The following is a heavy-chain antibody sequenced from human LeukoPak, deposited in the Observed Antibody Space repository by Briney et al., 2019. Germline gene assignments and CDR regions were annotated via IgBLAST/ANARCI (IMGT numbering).Heavy chain of an antibody. D-gene: IGHD1-20*01. J-gene: IGHJ4*02. CDR2: IIGGAGST. CDR3: AKAGMTRFDY. V-gene: IGHV3-23*01. Sequence: GGSLRLSCAASGFSFSSHGMSWVRQAPGKGLGWVSGIIGGAGSTYYADSVKGRFTISGDNSKNTLFLQMNSLRAEDTAVYYCAKAGMTRFDYWGQGIMVTVSS. CDR1: GFSFSSHG.